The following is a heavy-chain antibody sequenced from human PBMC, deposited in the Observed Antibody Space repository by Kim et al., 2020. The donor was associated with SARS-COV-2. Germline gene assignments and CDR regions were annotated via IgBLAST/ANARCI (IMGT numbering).Heavy chain of an antibody. CDR1: GFTFSSYG. V-gene: IGHV3-30*18. CDR3: AKETGKYSSSWYYFDY. J-gene: IGHJ4*02. CDR2: ISYDGSNK. D-gene: IGHD6-13*01. Sequence: GGSLRLSCAASGFTFSSYGMHWVRQAPGKGLEWVAVISYDGSNKYYADSVKGRFTISRDNSKNTLYLQMNSLRAEDTAVYYCAKETGKYSSSWYYFDYWGQGTLVTVSS.